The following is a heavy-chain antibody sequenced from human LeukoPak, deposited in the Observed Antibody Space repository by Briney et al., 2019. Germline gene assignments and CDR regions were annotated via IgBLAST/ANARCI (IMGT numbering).Heavy chain of an antibody. Sequence: PGGSLRLSCAASGFTFSSYWMSWVRQAPGKGLEWVANIKQDGSEKYYVDSVKGRFTISRDNANNSLYLQMNSLRADDTAVYYCGRAIRDTFWYGGDYWGQGTRVTVSS. J-gene: IGHJ4*02. D-gene: IGHD3-10*01. CDR2: IKQDGSEK. CDR1: GFTFSSYW. V-gene: IGHV3-7*01. CDR3: GRAIRDTFWYGGDY.